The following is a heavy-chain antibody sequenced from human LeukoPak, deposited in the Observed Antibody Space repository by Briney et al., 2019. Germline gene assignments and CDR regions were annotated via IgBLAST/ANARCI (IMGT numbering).Heavy chain of an antibody. J-gene: IGHJ6*02. D-gene: IGHD2-2*03. CDR2: IYYSGST. V-gene: IGHV4-61*01. CDR1: GGSVSSGSYY. Sequence: PSETLSLTCTVSGGSVSSGSYYWSWIRQPPGKGLEWIGYIYYSGSTNYNPSLKSRVTISVETSKNQFSLKLSSVTAADTAVYYCARDGYCSSTSCYVPDVWGQGTTVTVSS. CDR3: ARDGYCSSTSCYVPDV.